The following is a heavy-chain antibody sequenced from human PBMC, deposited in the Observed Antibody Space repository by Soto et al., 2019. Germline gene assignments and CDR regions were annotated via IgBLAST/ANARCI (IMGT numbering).Heavy chain of an antibody. CDR2: INPNSGGT. D-gene: IGHD3-22*01. CDR3: VRATYLSDSSRYTRCFDY. V-gene: IGHV1-2*04. J-gene: IGHJ4*02. CDR1: GYTFTGYY. Sequence: ASVKVSCKASGYTFTGYYMHWVRQAPGQGLEWMGWINPNSGGTNYAQKFQGWVTITRDTSISTAYMELNSLKTEDTAVYYCVRATYLSDSSRYTRCFDYWGQGTLVTVSS.